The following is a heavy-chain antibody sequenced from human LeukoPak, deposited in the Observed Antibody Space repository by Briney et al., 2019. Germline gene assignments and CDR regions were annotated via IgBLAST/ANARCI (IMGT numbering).Heavy chain of an antibody. J-gene: IGHJ6*03. CDR2: ISSSSTI. Sequence: GGSLRLSCAASGFTFSSYSMNWVRQAPGKGLEWVSYISSSSTIYYADSVKGRFTISRDNAKNSLYLQMNSLRAEDTAVYYCARARYFDWLADYYYYMDVWGKGTTVTISS. D-gene: IGHD3-9*01. CDR3: ARARYFDWLADYYYYMDV. CDR1: GFTFSSYS. V-gene: IGHV3-48*01.